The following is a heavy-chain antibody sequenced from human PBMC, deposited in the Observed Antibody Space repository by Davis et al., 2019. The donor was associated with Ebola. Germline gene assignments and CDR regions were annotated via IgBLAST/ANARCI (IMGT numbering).Heavy chain of an antibody. V-gene: IGHV3-30*03. CDR3: ARDRATRVRGVIILHYYYYGMDV. J-gene: IGHJ6*02. CDR1: GFSFGAYG. D-gene: IGHD3-10*01. Sequence: GESLKISCAASGFSFGAYGMHWVRQAPGKGLEWVAVISYDGSNKYYADSVKGRFTISRDNSKNTLYLQMNSLRAEDTAVYYCARDRATRVRGVIILHYYYYGMDVWGQGTTVTVSS. CDR2: ISYDGSNK.